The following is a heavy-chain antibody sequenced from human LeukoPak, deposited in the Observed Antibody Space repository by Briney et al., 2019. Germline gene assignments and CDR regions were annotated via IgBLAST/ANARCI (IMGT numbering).Heavy chain of an antibody. CDR3: AKDLVTIFGVVIRNFDY. D-gene: IGHD3-3*01. CDR2: ISGSGAGT. V-gene: IGHV3-23*01. J-gene: IGHJ4*02. CDR1: GFTFSDCA. Sequence: PGGSLRLSCAASGFTFSDCAMGWVRQAPGKGLEWVSVISGSGAGTFYADSVKGRFTISRDNSKNTLYLQMNSLRAEDTAVYYCAKDLVTIFGVVIRNFDYWGQGTLVTVSS.